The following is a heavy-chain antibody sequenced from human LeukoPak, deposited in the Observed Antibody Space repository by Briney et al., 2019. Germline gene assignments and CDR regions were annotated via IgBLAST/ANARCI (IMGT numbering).Heavy chain of an antibody. CDR3: AKDNAESSIAAANWFDP. CDR1: GFTLSSYG. Sequence: PGGSLRLSCAPSGFTLSSYGTHWVRPAPRKGLERVAFIRYDGSNKYYADSVTGRFTISIDNSKNTLYLQMNSLRAEDTAVYYCAKDNAESSIAAANWFDPWGQGTLVTVSS. V-gene: IGHV3-30*02. CDR2: IRYDGSNK. D-gene: IGHD6-13*01. J-gene: IGHJ5*02.